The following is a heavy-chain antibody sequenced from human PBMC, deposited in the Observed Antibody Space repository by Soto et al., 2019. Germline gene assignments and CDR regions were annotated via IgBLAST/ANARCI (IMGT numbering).Heavy chain of an antibody. CDR1: GYTFTNYV. CDR2: ISPLKGST. J-gene: IGHJ4*02. CDR3: ARSGEHPFDF. V-gene: IGHV1-18*01. D-gene: IGHD6-25*01. Sequence: ASVKVSCKASGYTFTNYVIHWVRQAPGQGLEWMGWISPLKGSTKYAQKVQGRVSVTTDTSTNTVYMELSGLRYDDTALYYCARSGEHPFDFWGQGTLVTVSS.